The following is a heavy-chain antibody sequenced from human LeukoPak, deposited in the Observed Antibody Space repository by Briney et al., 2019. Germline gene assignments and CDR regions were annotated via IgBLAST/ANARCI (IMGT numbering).Heavy chain of an antibody. CDR2: ITGNGGNT. D-gene: IGHD2-21*02. Sequence: GGSLRLSCSASGFTFSSYSMHWVRQAPGKGLEYLLGITGNGGNTYYADSVKGRFTISRDNSKNTLYLHMSSLRVEDTAVYYCVNDYCGADCHFWGQGTLVTVSS. V-gene: IGHV3-64D*06. CDR3: VNDYCGADCHF. CDR1: GFTFSSYS. J-gene: IGHJ4*02.